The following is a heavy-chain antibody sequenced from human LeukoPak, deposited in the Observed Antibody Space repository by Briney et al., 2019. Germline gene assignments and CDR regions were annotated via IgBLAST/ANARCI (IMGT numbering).Heavy chain of an antibody. Sequence: GRSLRLSCAASGFTFSSYAMHWVRQAPGKGLEWVAVISYDGSNKYYADSVKGRFTISRDNSKNTLYLQMNSLRAEDTAVYYCARRPRNDILTGTPFDYWGQGILVTVSS. J-gene: IGHJ4*02. V-gene: IGHV3-30-3*01. D-gene: IGHD3-9*01. CDR2: ISYDGSNK. CDR1: GFTFSSYA. CDR3: ARRPRNDILTGTPFDY.